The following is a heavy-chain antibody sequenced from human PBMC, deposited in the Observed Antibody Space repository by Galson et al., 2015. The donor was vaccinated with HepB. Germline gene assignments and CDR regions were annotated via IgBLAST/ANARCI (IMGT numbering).Heavy chain of an antibody. CDR3: ARGTGYYDYVWGSPGGY. J-gene: IGHJ4*02. V-gene: IGHV1-18*01. D-gene: IGHD3-16*01. CDR1: GSTFTSYG. Sequence: SVTVSCKASGSTFTSYGISWVRQAPGQGLEWMGWISAYNGNTNYAQKLQGRVTMTTDTSTSTAYMGLRSLRSDDTAVYYCARGTGYYDYVWGSPGGYWGQGTLVTVSS. CDR2: ISAYNGNT.